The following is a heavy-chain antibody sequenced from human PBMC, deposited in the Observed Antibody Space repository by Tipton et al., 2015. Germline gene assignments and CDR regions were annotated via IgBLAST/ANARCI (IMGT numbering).Heavy chain of an antibody. CDR1: GGSFDGGPFGDDF. D-gene: IGHD3-16*02. CDR3: ARHFKFGGVIAFDL. J-gene: IGHJ4*01. Sequence: TLSLTCAVYGGSFDGGPFGDDFWSWIRQPPGKGLEWLGYVHYSGTTNYTPSLKSRVTISVDTSKNQFSLSLSSVTAADTAVYYCARHFKFGGVIAFDLWGQGTLVTVSS. V-gene: IGHV4-61*08. CDR2: VHYSGTT.